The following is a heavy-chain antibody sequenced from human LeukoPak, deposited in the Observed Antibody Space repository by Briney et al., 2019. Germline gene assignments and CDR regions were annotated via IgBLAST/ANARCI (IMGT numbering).Heavy chain of an antibody. V-gene: IGHV4-30-4*08. CDR3: ARVKYSGSYYGVDC. Sequence: SETLPLTCTVSGDSISSADYYWSWIRQPPGKGREWIGYIYYSGSTYYNLSLKSRVIISADTSKNQLSLKLSSVTAADTAVYYCARVKYSGSYYGVDCWGQGTLVTVSS. CDR1: GDSISSADYY. CDR2: IYYSGST. D-gene: IGHD1-26*01. J-gene: IGHJ4*02.